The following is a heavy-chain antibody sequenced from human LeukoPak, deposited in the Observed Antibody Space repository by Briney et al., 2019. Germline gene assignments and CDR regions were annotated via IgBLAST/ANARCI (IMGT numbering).Heavy chain of an antibody. CDR2: ISGSGSGT. CDR3: AKLLTTRYFDY. CDR1: GFTFSSHA. J-gene: IGHJ4*02. V-gene: IGHV3-23*01. D-gene: IGHD4-17*01. Sequence: GGSLRLSCAASGFTFSSHAMSWVRQAPGKGLEWVSSISGSGSGTYYADSVKGRFSISRDNSKNTLYLQMNSLRAEDTAVYYCAKLLTTRYFDYWGQGTLVTVSS.